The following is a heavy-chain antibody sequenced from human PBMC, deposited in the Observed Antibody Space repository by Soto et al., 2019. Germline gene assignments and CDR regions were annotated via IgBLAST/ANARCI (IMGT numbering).Heavy chain of an antibody. J-gene: IGHJ6*02. D-gene: IGHD4-17*01. CDR3: METLTRMVV. V-gene: IGHV3-73*01. Sequence: ELQLVESGRGLVQPGGSLKLSCAASGFTFSGSDMHWVRQASGKGLEWVGHITTRANSYATEYAASVRGRFTISRDDSKNTAYLQMASLKTEDTAVYYCMETLTRMVVWGQGTTVTVSS. CDR2: ITTRANSYAT. CDR1: GFTFSGSD.